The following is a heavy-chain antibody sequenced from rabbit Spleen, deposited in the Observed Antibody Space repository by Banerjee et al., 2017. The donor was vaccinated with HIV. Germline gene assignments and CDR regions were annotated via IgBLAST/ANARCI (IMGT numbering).Heavy chain of an antibody. CDR1: GFDLNTYG. J-gene: IGHJ3*01. D-gene: IGHD8-1*01. V-gene: IGHV1S47*01. CDR2: IDPVFGIT. Sequence: QEQLEESGGGLVQPGGSLKLSCKASGFDLNTYGVSWVRQAPGKGLEWIAYIDPVFGITYYATWVNGRFSISRENAQNTVFLQMTSLTAADTATYFCARDGAGGSYFALWGQGTLVTVS. CDR3: ARDGAGGSYFAL.